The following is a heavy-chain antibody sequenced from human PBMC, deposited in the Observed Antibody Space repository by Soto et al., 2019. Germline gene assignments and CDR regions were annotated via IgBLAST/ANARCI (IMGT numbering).Heavy chain of an antibody. Sequence: ASVKVSCKSSGYTFTSYDINWVRQATGQGLEWMGWMNPNSGNTGYAQKFQGRVTMTRNTSIGTAYMELSSLRSEDTAVYYCARPGYYDFWSGYPNYYYYYYMDVWGKGTTVTVSS. CDR1: GYTFTSYD. J-gene: IGHJ6*03. CDR3: ARPGYYDFWSGYPNYYYYYYMDV. D-gene: IGHD3-3*01. CDR2: MNPNSGNT. V-gene: IGHV1-8*01.